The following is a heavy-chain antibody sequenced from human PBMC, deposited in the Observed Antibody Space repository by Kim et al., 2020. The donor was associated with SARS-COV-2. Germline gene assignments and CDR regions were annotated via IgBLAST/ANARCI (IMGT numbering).Heavy chain of an antibody. Sequence: SETLSLTCTVSGGSISSYYWSWIRQPAGKGLEWIGRIYTSGSTNYNPSLKSRVTMSVDTSKNQFSLKLSSVTAADTAVYYCARATSRVPYYYYGMDVWGQGTTVTVSS. D-gene: IGHD2-2*01. CDR2: IYTSGST. CDR3: ARATSRVPYYYYGMDV. V-gene: IGHV4-4*07. J-gene: IGHJ6*02. CDR1: GGSISSYY.